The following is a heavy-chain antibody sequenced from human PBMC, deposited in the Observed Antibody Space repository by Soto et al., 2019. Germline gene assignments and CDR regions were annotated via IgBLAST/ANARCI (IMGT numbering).Heavy chain of an antibody. D-gene: IGHD3-3*01. V-gene: IGHV4-4*07. CDR3: ARGGDRRFLGNAFDI. CDR1: GGSISSYY. Sequence: SETLSLTCTVSGGSISSYYWNWIRQPAGKGLEWIGRIYSSGSTDYNPSLKSRVTMSVDTSKNQFSLNLSSVTAADTALYYCARGGDRRFLGNAFDIWGQGTMVTVSS. CDR2: IYSSGST. J-gene: IGHJ3*02.